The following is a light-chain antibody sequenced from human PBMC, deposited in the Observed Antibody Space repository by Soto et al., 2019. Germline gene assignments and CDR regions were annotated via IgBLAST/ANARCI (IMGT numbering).Light chain of an antibody. CDR2: AAS. Sequence: ILLTQSPSSLSASVGDRVTITCRASQCIDTSLAWYQQKPGKAPKLLIYAASNFQSGVPSRFSGSGSGTHFTLTISSLQPEDFATYYCQQSYSTPRTFGQGTKVDI. J-gene: IGKJ1*01. CDR1: QCIDTS. V-gene: IGKV1-39*01. CDR3: QQSYSTPRT.